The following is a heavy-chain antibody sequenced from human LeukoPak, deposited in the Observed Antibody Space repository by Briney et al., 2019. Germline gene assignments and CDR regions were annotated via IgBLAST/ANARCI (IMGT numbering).Heavy chain of an antibody. CDR3: TKPQGSGWWDFDF. Sequence: GGSLRLSCAASGFTFSSYGMHWVRQAPGKGLEWVAVISYDGNYKNYAEFVKGRFAIARDDSKSTLFLQMNSLRPEDTAVYYCTKPQGSGWWDFDFWGQGTLVTVSS. J-gene: IGHJ4*02. CDR2: ISYDGNYK. V-gene: IGHV3-30*18. D-gene: IGHD6-19*01. CDR1: GFTFSSYG.